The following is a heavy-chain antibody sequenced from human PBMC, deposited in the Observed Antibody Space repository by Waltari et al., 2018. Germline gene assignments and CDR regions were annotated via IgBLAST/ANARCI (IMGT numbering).Heavy chain of an antibody. CDR1: GFTFSSYS. CDR2: ISSSSNYI. D-gene: IGHD1-26*01. J-gene: IGHJ4*02. Sequence: EVQLVESGGGLVKPGGSLRLSCAASGFTFSSYSMNWVRQAPGKGLEWVSSISSSSNYIYYADAVKGRFTISRDNAKTSLYLQMNSLRAEDTAVYYCASGSGSYGRGPYYFDYWGQGTLVTVSS. CDR3: ASGSGSYGRGPYYFDY. V-gene: IGHV3-21*01.